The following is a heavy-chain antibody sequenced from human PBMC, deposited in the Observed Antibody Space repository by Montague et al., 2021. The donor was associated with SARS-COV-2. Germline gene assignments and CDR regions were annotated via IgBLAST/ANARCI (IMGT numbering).Heavy chain of an antibody. Sequence: SLRLSCSASGFTFDDYGMHWVRQAPGKGLEWISGIGWRSGSIDYXDSVRGRFTISRDNAKNSLYLQMNSLRAEDTALYHCAKGQKIQWLVFNSAPDWFDPWGQGTLVTVSS. D-gene: IGHD5-12*01. CDR3: AKGQKIQWLVFNSAPDWFDP. CDR2: IGWRSGSI. J-gene: IGHJ5*02. CDR1: GFTFDDYG. V-gene: IGHV3-9*01.